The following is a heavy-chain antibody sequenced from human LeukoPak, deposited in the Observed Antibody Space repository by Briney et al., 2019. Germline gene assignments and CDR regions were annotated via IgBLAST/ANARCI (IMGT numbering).Heavy chain of an antibody. D-gene: IGHD4/OR15-4a*01. V-gene: IGHV3-53*01. CDR1: GGSISSGSYY. J-gene: IGHJ4*02. CDR3: ARRAGAYSHPYDY. CDR2: IYSDNT. Sequence: ETLSLTCTVSGGSISSGSYYWSWVRQAPGKGLEWVSFIYSDNTHYSDSVKGRFTISRDNSKNTLYLQMNSLRAEDTAVYYCARRAGAYSHPYDYWGQGTLVTVSS.